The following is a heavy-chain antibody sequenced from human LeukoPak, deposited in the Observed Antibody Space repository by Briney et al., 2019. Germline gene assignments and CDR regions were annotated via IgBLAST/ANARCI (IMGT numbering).Heavy chain of an antibody. D-gene: IGHD3-22*01. J-gene: IGHJ2*01. CDR1: GFTFRDAA. CDR2: ISSSGNNA. V-gene: IGHV3-23*01. CDR3: AKASSITMIVVVINWYFDL. Sequence: PGGSLRLSCAVSGFTFRDAAMTWVRQAPGKGLEWVSLISSSGNNAYYADSVKGRFTISRDNSKNTLYLQMNSLRAEDTAVYYCAKASSITMIVVVINWYFDLWGRGTLVTVSS.